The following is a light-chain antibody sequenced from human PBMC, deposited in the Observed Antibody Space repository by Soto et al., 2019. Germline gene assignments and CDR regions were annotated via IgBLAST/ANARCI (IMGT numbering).Light chain of an antibody. V-gene: IGKV3-11*01. CDR2: DAS. CDR3: QQRSDWPST. CDR1: QSVSRY. Sequence: DIVLTQSPATLSLSPGKRATLSCRASQSVSRYLAWYQQKPGQAPRLLIYDASNRATGIPARFSGSGSGTDFTLTISSLEPEDFAVYYCQQRSDWPSTFGGGTKVEI. J-gene: IGKJ4*01.